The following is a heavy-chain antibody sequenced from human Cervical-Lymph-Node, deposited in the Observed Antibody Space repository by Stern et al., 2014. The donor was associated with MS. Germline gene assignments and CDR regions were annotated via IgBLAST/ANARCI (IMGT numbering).Heavy chain of an antibody. Sequence: EVKLVESGGGVIQPGGSLRLSCTASGFTVSRDYMTGVRQAPGKGLEWVSLITNVGSTFYTDSVKGRFTISRDDSKNTVYLHMTSLRAEDTAMYYCARDTSSPERSDWWGQGTLVTVSS. D-gene: IGHD1-1*01. CDR3: ARDTSSPERSDW. V-gene: IGHV3-53*01. J-gene: IGHJ4*02. CDR2: ITNVGST. CDR1: GFTVSRDY.